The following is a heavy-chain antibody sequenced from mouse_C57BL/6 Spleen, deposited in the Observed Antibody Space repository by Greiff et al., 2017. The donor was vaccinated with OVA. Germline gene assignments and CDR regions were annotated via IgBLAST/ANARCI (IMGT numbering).Heavy chain of an antibody. V-gene: IGHV1-26*01. CDR1: GYTFTDYY. J-gene: IGHJ2*01. CDR3: ARGAAHPTDYFAY. Sequence: EVQLQQSGPELVKPGASVKISCKASGYTFTDYYMNWVKQSHGKSLEWIGDINPNNGGTSYNQKFKGKATLTVDKSSSTAYMELRSLTSEDSAVYYCARGAAHPTDYFAYWGQGTTLTVSS. D-gene: IGHD3-2*02. CDR2: INPNNGGT.